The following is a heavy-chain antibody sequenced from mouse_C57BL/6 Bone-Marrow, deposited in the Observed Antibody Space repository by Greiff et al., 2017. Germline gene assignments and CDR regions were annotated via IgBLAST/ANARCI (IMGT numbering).Heavy chain of an antibody. Sequence: QVTLKESGPGILQPSQTLSLTCSFSGFSLSTFGMGVGWIRQPSGKGLEWLAHIWWDDDKYYNPALKSRLTISKDTSKNQVFLKNANVDTEDTATYNCARMTGYYKVSYAMDYWGQGTSVTVSS. CDR3: ARMTGYYKVSYAMDY. CDR2: IWWDDDK. CDR1: GFSLSTFGMG. V-gene: IGHV8-8*01. D-gene: IGHD2-3*01. J-gene: IGHJ4*01.